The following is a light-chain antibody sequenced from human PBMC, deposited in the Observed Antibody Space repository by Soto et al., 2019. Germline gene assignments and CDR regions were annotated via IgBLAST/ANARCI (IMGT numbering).Light chain of an antibody. CDR3: QHYKSYSAA. CDR1: QTIGRW. CDR2: KAS. V-gene: IGKV1-5*03. J-gene: IGKJ1*01. Sequence: DIQMTQAPSTRSGSVGGRVSITCRASQTIGRWLAWYQQKPGKAPKLLIYKASTLKSGVPSRFSGSGSGTEYALTISRLQRDDFSTYYCQHYKSYSAAFGQGTMVGIK.